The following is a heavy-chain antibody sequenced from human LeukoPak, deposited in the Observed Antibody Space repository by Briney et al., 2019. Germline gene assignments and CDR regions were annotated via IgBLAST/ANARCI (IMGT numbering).Heavy chain of an antibody. Sequence: PGGSLRLSCAASGFTFSSYGMHWVRQAPGKGLEWVAVISYDGSNKYYADSVKGRFTISRDNSKNTLYLQMNSLRAEDTAVYYCANSPAAGPFDYWGQGTLVTVSS. D-gene: IGHD6-13*01. CDR1: GFTFSSYG. CDR2: ISYDGSNK. J-gene: IGHJ4*02. V-gene: IGHV3-30*18. CDR3: ANSPAAGPFDY.